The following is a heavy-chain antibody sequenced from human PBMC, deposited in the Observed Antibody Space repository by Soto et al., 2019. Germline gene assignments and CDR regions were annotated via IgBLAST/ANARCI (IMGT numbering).Heavy chain of an antibody. Sequence: QVQLQESGPGLVKPSGTLSLTCAVSGGSISSSNWWSWVRQPPGKGLEWIGEIYHSGSTNYNPSHKRRVTQSVDKSKNQFSHKLSSVTAADTAVYYFARESGSGWFDYWGQGTLVTVSS. J-gene: IGHJ4*02. V-gene: IGHV4-4*02. CDR1: GGSISSSNW. D-gene: IGHD6-19*01. CDR2: IYHSGST. CDR3: ARESGSGWFDY.